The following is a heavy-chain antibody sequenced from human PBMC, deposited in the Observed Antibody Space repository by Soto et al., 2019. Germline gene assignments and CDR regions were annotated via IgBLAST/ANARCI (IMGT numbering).Heavy chain of an antibody. V-gene: IGHV4-39*02. Sequence: SETLSLTCTVSGGSISSGAYYWGWIRQPPGKGLEWIASIYYSGATYYNPSLQSRVTISVDTSNNRFSLTLSSLTAADTAVYFCARLAYSGYLQTWGQGSLVTVS. CDR1: GGSISSGAYY. CDR2: IYYSGAT. J-gene: IGHJ1*01. D-gene: IGHD1-26*01. CDR3: ARLAYSGYLQT.